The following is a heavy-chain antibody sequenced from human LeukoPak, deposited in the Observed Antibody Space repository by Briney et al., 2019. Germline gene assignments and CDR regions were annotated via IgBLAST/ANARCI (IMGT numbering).Heavy chain of an antibody. J-gene: IGHJ5*02. V-gene: IGHV1-8*01. CDR1: GYTFTNYD. CDR3: ARGRNRWLQFRWFDP. CDR2: MNPNSGNT. D-gene: IGHD5-24*01. Sequence: ASVKVSFKASGYTFTNYDINWVRQATGQGLEWMGWMNPNSGNTGYAQKFQGRVTMTRNTSISTAYMELSSLRSEDTAVYYCARGRNRWLQFRWFDPWGQGTLVTVSS.